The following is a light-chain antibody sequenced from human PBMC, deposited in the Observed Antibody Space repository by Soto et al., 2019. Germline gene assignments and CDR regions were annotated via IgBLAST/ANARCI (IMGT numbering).Light chain of an antibody. CDR3: HQYGSSPAT. Sequence: EIVLTQSPGTLSLSPGERATLSCRASQSVSSSYLAWYQQKPGQAPRLLIYGASSRATGIAARFSGSGSGTDFTLTISRLEPEDFAVYYCHQYGSSPATFGQGTKVDIK. V-gene: IGKV3-20*01. CDR2: GAS. CDR1: QSVSSSY. J-gene: IGKJ1*01.